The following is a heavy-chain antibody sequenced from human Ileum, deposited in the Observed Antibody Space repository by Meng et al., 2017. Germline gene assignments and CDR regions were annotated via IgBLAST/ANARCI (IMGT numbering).Heavy chain of an antibody. J-gene: IGHJ4*02. CDR1: GFSFNSRG. Sequence: QVQLVESGGGVVQPGESLRRSCAASGFSFNSRGMHWVRQAPGKGLEWVGIIWNDGSNQYYSDSVRGRFTISRDNSKNTLYLQMSSLRVDDTALYYCAVLGPYDDNDYWGQGTLVTVSS. V-gene: IGHV3-33*01. CDR3: AVLGPYDDNDY. D-gene: IGHD5-12*01. CDR2: IWNDGSNQ.